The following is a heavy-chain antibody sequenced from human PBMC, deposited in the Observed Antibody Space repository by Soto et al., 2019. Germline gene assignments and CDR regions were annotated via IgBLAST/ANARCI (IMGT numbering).Heavy chain of an antibody. CDR1: GYTFTGYY. D-gene: IGHD5-12*01. V-gene: IGHV1-2*04. J-gene: IGHJ6*02. Sequence: EASVKVSCKASGYTFTGYYMHWVRQAPGQGLEWMGWINPNSGGTNYAQKFQGWVTMTRDTSISTAYMELSRLRSDDTAVYYCARDRVEMATIVYYYGMDVWGQGXTVTVYS. CDR2: INPNSGGT. CDR3: ARDRVEMATIVYYYGMDV.